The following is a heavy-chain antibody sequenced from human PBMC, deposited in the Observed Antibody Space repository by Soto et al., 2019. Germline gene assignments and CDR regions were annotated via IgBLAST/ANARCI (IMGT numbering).Heavy chain of an antibody. Sequence: GESLKISCKGYGYSFTNYWIGWVRQMPGEGLQWMGIIYPGDSDTRYSPSFQGHVTISADKSITTAYLQWNSLKASYIAIFYWARVRVGNDYTTFDYWGQGTQVTVTS. V-gene: IGHV5-51*01. CDR2: IYPGDSDT. J-gene: IGHJ4*02. CDR3: ARVRVGNDYTTFDY. CDR1: GYSFTNYW. D-gene: IGHD4-4*01.